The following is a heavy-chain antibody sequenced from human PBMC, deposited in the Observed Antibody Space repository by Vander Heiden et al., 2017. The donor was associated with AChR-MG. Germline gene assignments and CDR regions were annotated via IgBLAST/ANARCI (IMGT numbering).Heavy chain of an antibody. CDR1: GFTFSTSA. V-gene: IGHV3-23*01. CDR3: AKQPDSGTNYYYYYYMDV. Sequence: EAPLLESGGGLVQPGGSLRLSCAASGFTFSTSAMSWVRPAQGKGLEWVSGISGSGGSTYYADSVKGRFTISRDNSKNTLYLQMNSLRAEDTAVYYCAKQPDSGTNYYYYYYMDVWGKGTTVTVSS. D-gene: IGHD1-26*01. J-gene: IGHJ6*03. CDR2: ISGSGGST.